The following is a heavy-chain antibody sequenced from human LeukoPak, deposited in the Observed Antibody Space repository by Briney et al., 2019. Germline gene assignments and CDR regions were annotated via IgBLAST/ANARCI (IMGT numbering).Heavy chain of an antibody. D-gene: IGHD1-26*01. Sequence: ASVKVSCKASGGTFISYAISWVRQAPGQGLEWMGGIIPIFGTANYAQKFQGRVTITADESTSTAYMELSSLRSEDTAVYYCILSSGSYSLGYFDYWGQGTLVTVSS. CDR1: GGTFISYA. V-gene: IGHV1-69*13. J-gene: IGHJ4*02. CDR3: ILSSGSYSLGYFDY. CDR2: IIPIFGTA.